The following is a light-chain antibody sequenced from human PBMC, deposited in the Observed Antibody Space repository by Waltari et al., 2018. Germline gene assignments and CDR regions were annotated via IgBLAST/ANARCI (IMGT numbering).Light chain of an antibody. CDR2: DTS. V-gene: IGKV3-11*01. CDR3: QQRRNWPLT. CDR1: QLVDLY. Sequence: EIVLTQSPATLSLSPEERSTLSCRASQLVDLYLAWYQQRPGQSRRLRIYDTSNRATDIPARFSGSGSETDFSLTISSLEPEDFAVYYCQQRRNWPLTFGGGTKVAIK. J-gene: IGKJ4*01.